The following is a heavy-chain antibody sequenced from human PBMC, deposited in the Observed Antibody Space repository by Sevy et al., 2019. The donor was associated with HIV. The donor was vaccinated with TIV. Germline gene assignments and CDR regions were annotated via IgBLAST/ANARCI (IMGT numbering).Heavy chain of an antibody. CDR2: YDPEDDKK. CDR3: ATTKDYYESSGSPFDY. CDR1: GKTLTQLS. V-gene: IGHV1-24*01. Sequence: ASVKVSCKVSGKTLTQLSMHWVRQAPGKGLEWMGSYDPEDDKKIYAQTFQGRVTMTEDTSTDTAYMELRILRSEDTAVYYCATTKDYYESSGSPFDYWGRGTLVTVSS. D-gene: IGHD3-22*01. J-gene: IGHJ4*02.